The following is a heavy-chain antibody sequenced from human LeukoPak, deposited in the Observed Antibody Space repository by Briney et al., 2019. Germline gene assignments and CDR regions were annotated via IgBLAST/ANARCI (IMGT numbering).Heavy chain of an antibody. J-gene: IGHJ4*02. CDR1: GGSISSGDYY. Sequence: SQTLSLTCTVSGGSISSGDYYWSWIRQPPGKGLEWIGYIYYSGSTYYNPSLKSRVTISVDTSKNQFSLELSSVTAADTAVYYCARRMVGATRSFDYWGQGTLVTVSS. D-gene: IGHD1-26*01. CDR3: ARRMVGATRSFDY. CDR2: IYYSGST. V-gene: IGHV4-30-4*08.